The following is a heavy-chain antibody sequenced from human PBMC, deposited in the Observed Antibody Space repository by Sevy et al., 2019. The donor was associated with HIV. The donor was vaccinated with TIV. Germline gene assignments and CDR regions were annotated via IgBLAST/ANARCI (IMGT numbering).Heavy chain of an antibody. CDR1: GFTFSSYA. CDR3: ARDLRVDLDY. J-gene: IGHJ4*02. V-gene: IGHV3-30*04. CDR2: ISFDGRKT. Sequence: GGSLRLSCAASGFTFSSYAFHWVRQAPGKGLEWVAVISFDGRKTDYANSVKGRFTISKDNSKNKLHLRMSRLRGDDTAVYYCARDLRVDLDYWGQGTLVTVSS.